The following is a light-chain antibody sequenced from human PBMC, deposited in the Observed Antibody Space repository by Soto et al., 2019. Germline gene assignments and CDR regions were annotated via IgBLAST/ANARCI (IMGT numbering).Light chain of an antibody. CDR3: QQYGSSPFT. J-gene: IGKJ3*01. CDR1: QSVNSNY. V-gene: IGKV3-20*01. Sequence: EVVLTQSPGTLSLSPGERATLSCRTSQSVNSNYLAWYQQKPGQAPRLLIYGASSRATGIPDRISGSGSGTDFTLTISRLEPEDFAVYYCQQYGSSPFTFGPGTKVDIK. CDR2: GAS.